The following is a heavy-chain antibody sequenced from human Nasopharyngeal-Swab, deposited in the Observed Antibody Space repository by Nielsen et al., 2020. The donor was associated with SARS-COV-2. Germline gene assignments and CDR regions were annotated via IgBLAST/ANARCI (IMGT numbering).Heavy chain of an antibody. CDR2: INAGNGNT. Sequence: ASVKVSCKASGYTFTSYAMHWVRQAPGQRLEWMGWINAGNGNTKYSQKFQGRVTITRDTSASTAYMELSSLRAEDTAVYYCARDRELGYYMDVWGKGTTVTVSS. V-gene: IGHV1-3*01. CDR1: GYTFTSYA. D-gene: IGHD1-7*01. J-gene: IGHJ6*03. CDR3: ARDRELGYYMDV.